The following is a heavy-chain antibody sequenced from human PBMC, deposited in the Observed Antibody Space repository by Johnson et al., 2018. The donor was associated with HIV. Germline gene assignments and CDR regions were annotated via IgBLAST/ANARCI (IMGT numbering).Heavy chain of an antibody. V-gene: IGHV3-30*04. Sequence: QVQLMESGGGVVQPGRSLRLSCAASGFTFSSYAMHWVRQAPGKGLEWVAVISYDGSNKYYADSVKCRFTISRDNSKNTLYLQMNSLRAEDTAVYYCARDGPWLHSQRNGFDIWGQGTMVTVSS. CDR3: ARDGPWLHSQRNGFDI. J-gene: IGHJ3*02. CDR2: ISYDGSNK. CDR1: GFTFSSYA. D-gene: IGHD5-24*01.